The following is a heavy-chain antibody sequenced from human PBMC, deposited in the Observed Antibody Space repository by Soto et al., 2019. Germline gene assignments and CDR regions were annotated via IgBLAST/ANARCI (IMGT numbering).Heavy chain of an antibody. CDR3: ARGLLSGGFTFSWYFDL. V-gene: IGHV1-3*01. J-gene: IGHJ2*01. CDR2: INAGNGNT. D-gene: IGHD2-15*01. Sequence: QVQLVQSGAEVKKPGASVKVSCKASGYTFTSYAMHWVRQAPGQRLEWMGWINAGNGNTKYSQKFQGRVTITRDTSACTAYMELSSLRSEDTAVYYCARGLLSGGFTFSWYFDLWGRGTLVTVSS. CDR1: GYTFTSYA.